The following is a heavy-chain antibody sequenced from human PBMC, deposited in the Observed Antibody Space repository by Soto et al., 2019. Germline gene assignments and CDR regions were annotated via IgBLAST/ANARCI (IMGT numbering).Heavy chain of an antibody. CDR2: IYYSGST. J-gene: IGHJ5*02. Sequence: QLQLQESGPGLVKPSETLSLTCTVSGGSISSSSYYWGWIRQPPGKGLEWIGSIYYSGSTYYNPSLKSRVTISVDTSKNQFTLKLSSVTAADTAVYYCARRYSGYSYGYNWFDPWGQGTLVTVSS. D-gene: IGHD5-18*01. V-gene: IGHV4-39*01. CDR1: GGSISSSSYY. CDR3: ARRYSGYSYGYNWFDP.